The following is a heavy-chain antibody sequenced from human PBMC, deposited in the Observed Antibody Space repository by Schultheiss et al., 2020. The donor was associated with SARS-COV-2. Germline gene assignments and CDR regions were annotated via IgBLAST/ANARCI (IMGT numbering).Heavy chain of an antibody. D-gene: IGHD4-23*01. CDR3: ATIVFGGNSFDY. Sequence: SETLSLTCTVSGGSISSGGYYWSWIRQHPGKGLEWIGYIYYSGSTNYNPSLKSRVTISVDTSKNQFSLKLSSVTAADTAVYYCATIVFGGNSFDYWGQGTLVTVSS. CDR1: GGSISSGGYY. J-gene: IGHJ4*02. CDR2: IYYSGST. V-gene: IGHV4-61*08.